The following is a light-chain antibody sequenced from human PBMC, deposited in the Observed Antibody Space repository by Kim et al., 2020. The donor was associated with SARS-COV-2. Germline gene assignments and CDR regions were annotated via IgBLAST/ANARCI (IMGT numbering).Light chain of an antibody. Sequence: GDRVTITCRASQSISSWLAWYQQKPGKAPKLLIYDASSLESGVPSRFSGSGSWTEFTLTISSLQPDDFATYYCQQYNSYSQTFGQGTKLEI. V-gene: IGKV1-5*01. CDR2: DAS. CDR3: QQYNSYSQT. J-gene: IGKJ1*01. CDR1: QSISSW.